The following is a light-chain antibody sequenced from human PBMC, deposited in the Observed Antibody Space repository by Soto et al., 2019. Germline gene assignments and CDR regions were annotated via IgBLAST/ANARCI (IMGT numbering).Light chain of an antibody. J-gene: IGKJ1*01. CDR2: GAS. V-gene: IGKV3-20*01. CDR1: QSVSSGY. Sequence: EIVLTQSPGTLSLSPGERATLSCRASQSVSSGYLAWYQQKPRQAPRLLIYGASSRATGIPDRFSGSGSGTDFTLTISRLEPEDFAVYYCQQYGSSGTLGHATKVDIK. CDR3: QQYGSSGT.